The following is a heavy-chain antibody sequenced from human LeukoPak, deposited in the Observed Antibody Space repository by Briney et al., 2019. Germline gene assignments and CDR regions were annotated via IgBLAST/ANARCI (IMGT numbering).Heavy chain of an antibody. CDR2: IIPIFGTA. CDR1: GYTFTGYY. Sequence: ASVKVSCNASGYTFTGYYMHWVRQAPGQGLEWMGGIIPIFGTANYAQKFQGRVTITADKSTSTAYMELSSLRSEDTAVYYCARAPRYGDYGDYYYYGMDVWGKGTTVTVSS. CDR3: ARAPRYGDYGDYYYYGMDV. D-gene: IGHD4-17*01. V-gene: IGHV1-69*06. J-gene: IGHJ6*04.